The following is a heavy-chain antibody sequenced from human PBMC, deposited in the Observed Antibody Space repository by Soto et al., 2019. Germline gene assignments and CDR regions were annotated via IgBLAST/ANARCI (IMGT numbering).Heavy chain of an antibody. CDR1: GGSISSSSYY. V-gene: IGHV4-39*01. CDR3: ASSSFLRSGDLFHGLDV. J-gene: IGHJ6*02. CDR2: IYYSGST. Sequence: SETLSLTCTVSGGSISSSSYYWGWIRQPPGKGLEWIGSIYYSGSTYYNLSLKSRVTISVDTSKNQFSLKLTSVTAEDTALYFFASSSFLRSGDLFHGLDVWGQGTTVTVSS. D-gene: IGHD3-10*01.